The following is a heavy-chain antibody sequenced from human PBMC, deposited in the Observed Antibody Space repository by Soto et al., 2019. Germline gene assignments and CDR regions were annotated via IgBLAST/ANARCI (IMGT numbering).Heavy chain of an antibody. CDR2: SAPEEGEP. D-gene: IGHD1-26*01. CDR1: ENTLTELT. CDR3: AADRKIVGTIGAFDF. J-gene: IGHJ4*02. V-gene: IGHV1-24*01. Sequence: GASVKVSCKVPENTLTELTIDWLRQAPGKGLEWMGRSAPEEGEPIYPQKFQGRVSMTEDPSTGTAYMELTSLRSEDTAVYFYAADRKIVGTIGAFDFWGQGTLVTVSS.